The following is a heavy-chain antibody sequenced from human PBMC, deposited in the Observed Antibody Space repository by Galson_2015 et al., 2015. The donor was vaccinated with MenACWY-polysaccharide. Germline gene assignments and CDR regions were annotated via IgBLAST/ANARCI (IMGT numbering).Heavy chain of an antibody. V-gene: IGHV3-30-3*01. J-gene: IGHJ4*02. D-gene: IGHD5-24*01. CDR2: ISYDGSNK. CDR1: GFTFSSYA. CDR3: ARNGGEMATINFGYYFDY. Sequence: SLRLSCAASGFTFSSYAMHWVRQAPGKGLEWVAVISYDGSNKYYADSVKGRFTISRDNSKNTLYLQMNSLRADDTAVYYCARNGGEMATINFGYYFDYWGQGTLVTVSS.